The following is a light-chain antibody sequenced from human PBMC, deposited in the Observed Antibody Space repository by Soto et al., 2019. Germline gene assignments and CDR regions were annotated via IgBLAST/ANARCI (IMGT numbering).Light chain of an antibody. CDR1: SSDVGRYNY. CDR3: SSYASSTHYV. Sequence: QSALTQPASVSGSPGQSITISCTGTSSDVGRYNYVSWYQHHPGKAPKLLIYEVSNRPSGVSNRFSGSKSGNTASLTISGLQAEDEADYFCSSYASSTHYVFGTGTKVTVL. CDR2: EVS. J-gene: IGLJ1*01. V-gene: IGLV2-14*01.